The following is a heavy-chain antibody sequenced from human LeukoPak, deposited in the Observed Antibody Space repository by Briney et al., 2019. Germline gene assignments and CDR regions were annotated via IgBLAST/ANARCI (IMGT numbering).Heavy chain of an antibody. CDR3: TRSGYGLFSPAGDHFDH. J-gene: IGHJ4*02. CDR1: GFTFNNYW. D-gene: IGHD5-12*01. CDR2: ISGDGRTR. Sequence: GGSLRLSCAASGFTFNNYWMNWVRQAPGKGLVWVARISGDGRTRSYVDSVKGRFTISRDNAQSTLFLQMNSLRAEETSVYYCTRSGYGLFSPAGDHFDHWGQGALVAVTS. V-gene: IGHV3-74*01.